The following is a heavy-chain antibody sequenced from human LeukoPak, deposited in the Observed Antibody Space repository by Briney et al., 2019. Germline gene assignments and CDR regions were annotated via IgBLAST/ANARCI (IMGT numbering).Heavy chain of an antibody. CDR1: GFTFSSYA. J-gene: IGHJ4*02. CDR3: TKESSGSSWFDY. V-gene: IGHV3-23*01. Sequence: PGGSLRLSCAASGFTFSSYAMSWVRQAPGKGLEWVSTISGSGGSTYYADSVKGRFTISRDNSKNTLYLQMNSLRAEDTAVYYCTKESSGSSWFDYWGQGTLVTVSS. D-gene: IGHD6-13*01. CDR2: ISGSGGST.